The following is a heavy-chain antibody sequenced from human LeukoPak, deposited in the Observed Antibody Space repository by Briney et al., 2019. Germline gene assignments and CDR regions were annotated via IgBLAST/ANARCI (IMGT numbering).Heavy chain of an antibody. J-gene: IGHJ6*02. CDR1: GFTFSSYW. CDR2: INHNGNVN. D-gene: IGHD3-16*01. CDR3: ARGGGLDV. Sequence: GGSLRLSCAASGFTFSSYWMNWARQAPGKGLEWVASINHNGNVNYYVDSVKGRLTISRDNAKNSLYLQMSNLRAEDTAVYFCARGGGLDVWGQGAAVTVSS. V-gene: IGHV3-7*03.